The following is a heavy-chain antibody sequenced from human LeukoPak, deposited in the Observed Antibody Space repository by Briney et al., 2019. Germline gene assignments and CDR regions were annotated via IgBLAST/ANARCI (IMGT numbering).Heavy chain of an antibody. CDR3: AREVEMARHFDY. CDR1: GGSISSSNW. D-gene: IGHD5-24*01. J-gene: IGHJ4*02. Sequence: PSETLSLTCAVSGGSISSSNWWSWVRQPPGKGPEWIGEIYHSGSTNYNPSLKSRVTMSVDTSKNQLSLKLNSVTAADTAVYYCAREVEMARHFDYWGQGTLVTVSS. CDR2: IYHSGST. V-gene: IGHV4-4*02.